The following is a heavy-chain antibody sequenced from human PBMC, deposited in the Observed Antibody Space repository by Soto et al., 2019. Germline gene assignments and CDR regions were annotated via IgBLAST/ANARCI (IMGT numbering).Heavy chain of an antibody. CDR3: ARGRYYYGSGSYYNAYYYYGMDV. J-gene: IGHJ6*02. CDR2: TYYRSKWYN. CDR1: GDSVSSNSAA. Sequence: SQTLSLTCAISGDSVSSNSAAWNWIRQSPSRGLEWLGRTYYRSKWYNDYAVSVKSRITINPDTSKNQFSLQLNSVTPEDTAVYYCARGRYYYGSGSYYNAYYYYGMDVWGQGTTVTVSS. V-gene: IGHV6-1*01. D-gene: IGHD3-10*01.